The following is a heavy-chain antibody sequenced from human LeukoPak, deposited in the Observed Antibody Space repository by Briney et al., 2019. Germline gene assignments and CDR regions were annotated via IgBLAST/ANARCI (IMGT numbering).Heavy chain of an antibody. V-gene: IGHV3-7*05. CDR2: IKQDGSEE. CDR3: AREVGFCSGGVCYFWFDP. J-gene: IGHJ5*02. Sequence: GGSLRLSCAATGFTFSGSWMSWVRQAPGIGLGWVANIKQDGSEENYVESVKGRFTISRDNAKNSLYLQMNSLRAEDTAVYYCAREVGFCSGGVCYFWFDPWGQGTLVTVSS. CDR1: GFTFSGSW. D-gene: IGHD2-15*01.